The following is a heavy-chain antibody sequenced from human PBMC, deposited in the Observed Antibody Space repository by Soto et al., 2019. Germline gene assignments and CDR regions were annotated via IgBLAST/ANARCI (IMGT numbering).Heavy chain of an antibody. Sequence: QVQLVESGGGVVQPGRSLRLSCAASGFTFSSYGMHWVRQAPGKGLEWVAVISYDGSNKYYADSVKGRFIISRDNSKNTLYLQMNSLRAEDTAVYYCAKDFRWRLHLGELSLTYFDYWGQGTLVTVSS. D-gene: IGHD3-16*02. J-gene: IGHJ4*02. CDR3: AKDFRWRLHLGELSLTYFDY. CDR1: GFTFSSYG. V-gene: IGHV3-30*18. CDR2: ISYDGSNK.